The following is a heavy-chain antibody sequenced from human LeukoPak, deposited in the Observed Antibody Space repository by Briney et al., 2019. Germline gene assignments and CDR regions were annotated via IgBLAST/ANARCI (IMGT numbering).Heavy chain of an antibody. D-gene: IGHD5-18*01. CDR3: ARDSLYTDTSLGRYYYYYYMDV. V-gene: IGHV3-30-3*01. Sequence: GGSLRLSCAASGFTFSSYAMHWVRQAPGKGLEWVAVISYDGSNKYYADSVKGRFTISRDNSKNTLYLQMNSLRAEDTAVYYCARDSLYTDTSLGRYYYYYYMDVWGKGTTVTVSS. J-gene: IGHJ6*03. CDR1: GFTFSSYA. CDR2: ISYDGSNK.